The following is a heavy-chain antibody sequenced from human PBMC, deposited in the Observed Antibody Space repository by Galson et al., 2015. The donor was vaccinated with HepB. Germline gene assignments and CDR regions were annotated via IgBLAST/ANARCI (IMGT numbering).Heavy chain of an antibody. J-gene: IGHJ6*03. CDR2: MNPNSGNT. Sequence: SVKVSCKASGYTFTSYDINWVRQTTGQGLEWMGWMNPNSGNTGYAQKFQGRVTMTRKTSISTAYMELSSLRSEDTAVYYCARRAVVVPAAITSENYYYYMDVWGKGTTVTVSS. CDR3: ARRAVVVPAAITSENYYYYMDV. D-gene: IGHD2-2*02. CDR1: GYTFTSYD. V-gene: IGHV1-8*01.